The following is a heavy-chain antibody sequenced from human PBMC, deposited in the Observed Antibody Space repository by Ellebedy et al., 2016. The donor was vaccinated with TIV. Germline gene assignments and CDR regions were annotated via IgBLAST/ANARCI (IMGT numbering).Heavy chain of an antibody. V-gene: IGHV3-21*01. CDR3: ARGIRGHDAFDI. Sequence: GESLKISXAASGFTFSNYAISWVHQAPGKGLEWVSSISSSSSYIYYADSVKGRFTISRDNAKNSLYLQMNSLRAEDTAVYYCARGIRGHDAFDIWGQGTMVTVSS. CDR2: ISSSSSYI. J-gene: IGHJ3*02. CDR1: GFTFSNYA.